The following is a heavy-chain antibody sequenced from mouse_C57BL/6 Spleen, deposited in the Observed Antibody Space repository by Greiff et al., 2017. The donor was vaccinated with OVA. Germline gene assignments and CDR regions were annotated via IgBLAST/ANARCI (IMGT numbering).Heavy chain of an antibody. CDR2: IDPSDSET. CDR1: GYTFTSYW. D-gene: IGHD1-1*01. J-gene: IGHJ1*03. V-gene: IGHV1-52*01. CDR3: ARTGSNPDWYFDV. Sequence: QVQLQQPGAELVRPGSSVKLSCKASGYTFTSYWMHWVKQRPIQGLEWIGNIDPSDSETHYNQKFKDKATLTVDKSSSTAYMQLSSLTSEDSAVYYSARTGSNPDWYFDVWGTGTTVTVSS.